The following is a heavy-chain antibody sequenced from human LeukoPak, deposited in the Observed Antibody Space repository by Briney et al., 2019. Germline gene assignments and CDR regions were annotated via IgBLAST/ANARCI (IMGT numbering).Heavy chain of an antibody. CDR3: AKDPASDSSGYYY. V-gene: IGHV3-23*01. J-gene: IGHJ4*02. CDR1: GFTFSSYA. D-gene: IGHD3-22*01. CDR2: ISGSGGST. Sequence: PGGSLRLSCAASGFTFSSYAMRWVGQAPGKGLEWVSAISGSGGSTYYADSLKGRFTISRDNSKNTLYLQMNSLRAEDTAVYYCAKDPASDSSGYYYWGQGTLVTVSS.